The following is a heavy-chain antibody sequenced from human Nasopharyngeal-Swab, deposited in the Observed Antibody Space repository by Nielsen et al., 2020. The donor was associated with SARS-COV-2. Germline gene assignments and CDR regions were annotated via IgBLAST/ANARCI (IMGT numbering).Heavy chain of an antibody. D-gene: IGHD1-26*01. V-gene: IGHV3-53*01. Sequence: GESLKISCAASGFTFSSYAMNWVRQAPGKGLEWVSVIYSGGSTYYADSVRGRFTISRDNSKNTLYLQMNSLRAEDTAVYYCARDGPSGSYDGWGQGTLVTVSS. CDR3: ARDGPSGSYDG. J-gene: IGHJ4*02. CDR2: IYSGGST. CDR1: GFTFSSYA.